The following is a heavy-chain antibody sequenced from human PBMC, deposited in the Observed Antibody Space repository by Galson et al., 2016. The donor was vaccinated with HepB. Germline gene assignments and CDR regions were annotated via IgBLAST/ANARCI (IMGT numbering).Heavy chain of an antibody. CDR2: IYSAGAT. V-gene: IGHV3-53*01. D-gene: IGHD2-15*01. CDR3: ARGSCSADGCNSLNYFDL. CDR1: GFSVSNKF. J-gene: IGHJ4*02. Sequence: SLRLSCAASGFSVSNKFMSWVRQAPGKGLEWLSVIYSAGATYYADSVRGRFTLSRDNSVNMVYLQMSSLRAEDTAVYFCARGSCSADGCNSLNYFDLWGQGTLVTVSS.